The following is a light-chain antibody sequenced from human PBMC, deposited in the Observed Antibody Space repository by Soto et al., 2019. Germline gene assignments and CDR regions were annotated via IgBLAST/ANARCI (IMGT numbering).Light chain of an antibody. CDR2: DNN. J-gene: IGLJ2*01. Sequence: QSVLTQPPSVSAAPGQKVTISCSGSSSNIETNYLSWYQQLPGTSPKLLIYDNNKRSSVIPDRFSGSKSGTSATLGITGLQAGDEADYYCGTWDSSLGGVFGGGTKLT. V-gene: IGLV1-51*01. CDR1: SSNIETNY. CDR3: GTWDSSLGGV.